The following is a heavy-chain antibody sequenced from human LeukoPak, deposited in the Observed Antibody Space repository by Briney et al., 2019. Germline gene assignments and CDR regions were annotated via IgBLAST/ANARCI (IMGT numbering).Heavy chain of an antibody. J-gene: IGHJ4*02. Sequence: PGGSLRLSCAASGFTFSSYDMHWVRQAPGKGLEWVSAIGTAGDTYYPGAVTSRFTISRENAKNSMYLQMNSLRAGDTAVYYCARGHAKGSIDYWGEGTLVTVSS. CDR1: GFTFSSYD. D-gene: IGHD4/OR15-4a*01. CDR3: ARGHAKGSIDY. V-gene: IGHV3-13*01. CDR2: IGTAGDT.